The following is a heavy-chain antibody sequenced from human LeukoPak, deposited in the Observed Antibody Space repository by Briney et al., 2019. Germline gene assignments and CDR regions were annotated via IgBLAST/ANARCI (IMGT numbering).Heavy chain of an antibody. CDR1: GFDFSTYS. CDR3: ARGYSTSSYSHYYYYMDV. V-gene: IGHV3-48*01. CDR2: ISSSSSNI. D-gene: IGHD6-6*01. J-gene: IGHJ6*03. Sequence: GGSLRLSCAASGFDFSTYSMNWVCQAPGKGLEWVSHISSSSSNIYYADSVKGRFTISRDTANNSLYLQMHSLRAEDTAVYYCARGYSTSSYSHYYYYMDVWGTGTTVTVSS.